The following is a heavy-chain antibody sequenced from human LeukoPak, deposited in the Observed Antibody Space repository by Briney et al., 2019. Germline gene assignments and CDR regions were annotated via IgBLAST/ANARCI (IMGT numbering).Heavy chain of an antibody. CDR2: ISYDGSNK. CDR1: GFTFSSYG. V-gene: IGHV3-30*03. J-gene: IGHJ4*02. Sequence: QPGRSLRLSCAASGFTFSSYGMHWVRQAPGKGLEWVAVISYDGSNKYYADSVKGRFTISRDNSKNTLYLQMNSLRAEDTAVYYCVSAIVVVITFFDYWGQGTLVTVSS. CDR3: VSAIVVVITFFDY. D-gene: IGHD3-22*01.